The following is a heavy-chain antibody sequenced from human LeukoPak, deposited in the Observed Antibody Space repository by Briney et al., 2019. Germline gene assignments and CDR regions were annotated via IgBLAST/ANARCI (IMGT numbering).Heavy chain of an antibody. CDR3: AKDKALESVVPVAFDI. D-gene: IGHD3-22*01. CDR2: ISGSGGST. J-gene: IGHJ3*02. CDR1: GFTFSIYA. V-gene: IGHV3-23*01. Sequence: PGGSLRLSCAASGFTFSIYAMSWVRQAPGKGLEWVSAISGSGGSTYYADSVKGRFTISRDNSKNTLYLQMNSLRAEDTAVYYCAKDKALESVVPVAFDIWGQGTMVTVSS.